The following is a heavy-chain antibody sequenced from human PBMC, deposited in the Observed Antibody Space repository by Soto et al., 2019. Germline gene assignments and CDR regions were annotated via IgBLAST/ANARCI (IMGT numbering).Heavy chain of an antibody. CDR3: ARGRVTIFGVGNWFDP. V-gene: IGHV1-69*12. CDR2: IIPIFGTA. D-gene: IGHD3-3*01. Sequence: QVQLVQSGAEVKKPGSSVKVSCKASGGTFSSYDISWVRQAPGQGLEWMGGIIPIFGTANYAQKFQGRVTITADESTSTAYMELSSLRSEDTAVYYCARGRVTIFGVGNWFDPWGQGTLVTVSS. CDR1: GGTFSSYD. J-gene: IGHJ5*02.